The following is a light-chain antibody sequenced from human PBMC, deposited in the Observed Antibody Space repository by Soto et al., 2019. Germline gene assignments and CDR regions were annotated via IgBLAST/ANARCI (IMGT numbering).Light chain of an antibody. CDR3: QQYGAPPTT. J-gene: IGKJ4*01. CDR1: QSVWSNF. CDR2: GVS. V-gene: IGKV3-20*01. Sequence: EIVLTQSPGTLSLSPGERATLSCRASQSVWSNFFAWYQQKPGQAPRLLIYGVSSRATDIPDRFGGGGSGTDFTLTISRLEPEDFAVYFCQQYGAPPTTFGGGTKVEIK.